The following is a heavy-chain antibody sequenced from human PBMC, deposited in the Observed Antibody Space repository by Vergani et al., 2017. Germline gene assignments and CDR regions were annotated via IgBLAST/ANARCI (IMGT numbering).Heavy chain of an antibody. CDR3: ARAGNYYDSSGTYGMDV. J-gene: IGHJ6*02. CDR1: GGTFSSYA. D-gene: IGHD3-22*01. V-gene: IGHV1-69*12. CDR2: IIPIFGTA. Sequence: QVQLVQSGAEVKKPGSSVKVSCKASGGTFSSYAISWVRQAPGQGLEWMVGIIPIFGTANYAQKFQGRVTITADESTSTAYMELSSLRSEDTAVYYCARAGNYYDSSGTYGMDVWGQGTTVTVSS.